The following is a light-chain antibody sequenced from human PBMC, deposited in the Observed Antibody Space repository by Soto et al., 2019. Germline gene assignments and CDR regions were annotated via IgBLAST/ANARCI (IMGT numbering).Light chain of an antibody. CDR2: STN. CDR1: SGSVSTSYS. J-gene: IGLJ2*01. Sequence: QTVVTQEPSFSVSPGGTVTLTCGLSSGSVSTSYSPSWYQKTPGQAPRTLIYSTNTRSSGVPDRFSGSILGNKAALTITGAQADDESDYYCVLYMGSGSVVFGGGTKLTVL. CDR3: VLYMGSGSVV. V-gene: IGLV8-61*01.